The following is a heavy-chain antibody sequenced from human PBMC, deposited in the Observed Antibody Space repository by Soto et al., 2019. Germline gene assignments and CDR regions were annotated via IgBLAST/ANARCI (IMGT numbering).Heavy chain of an antibody. Sequence: ASVKVSCKVSGYTLTELSMHWVRQAPGKGLEWMGGFDPEDGETIYAQKFQGRVTMTEDTSTDTAYMELSSLRSEDTAVYYCATEGGLYAKWNFDYWGQGTLVTVSS. D-gene: IGHD2-8*01. CDR2: FDPEDGET. CDR3: ATEGGLYAKWNFDY. CDR1: GYTLTELS. J-gene: IGHJ4*02. V-gene: IGHV1-24*01.